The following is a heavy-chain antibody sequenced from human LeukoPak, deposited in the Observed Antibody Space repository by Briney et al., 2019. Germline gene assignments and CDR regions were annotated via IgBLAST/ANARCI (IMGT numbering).Heavy chain of an antibody. D-gene: IGHD4-17*01. CDR1: GFTFSSYA. V-gene: IGHV3-30-3*01. Sequence: GRSLRLSCAASGFTFSSYAMHWVRQAPGKGLEWVAVISYDGSNKYYADSVKGRFTISRDDSKNTLYLQMNSLRAEDTAVYYCARDGVYGDIDYWGQGTLVTVSS. CDR3: ARDGVYGDIDY. CDR2: ISYDGSNK. J-gene: IGHJ4*02.